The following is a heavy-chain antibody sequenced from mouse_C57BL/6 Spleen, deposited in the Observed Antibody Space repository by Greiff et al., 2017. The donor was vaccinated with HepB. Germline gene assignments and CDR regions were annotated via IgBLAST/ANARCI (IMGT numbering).Heavy chain of an antibody. D-gene: IGHD1-1*01. CDR1: GYTFTDYY. J-gene: IGHJ3*01. V-gene: IGHV1-26*01. Sequence: VQLQQSGPELVKPGASVKISCKASGYTFTDYYMNWVKQSHGKSLEWIGDINPNNGGTSYNQKFKGKATLTVDKSSSTAYMEPRSLTSEDSAVYYCARREPYSFAYWGQGTLVTVSA. CDR2: INPNNGGT. CDR3: ARREPYSFAY.